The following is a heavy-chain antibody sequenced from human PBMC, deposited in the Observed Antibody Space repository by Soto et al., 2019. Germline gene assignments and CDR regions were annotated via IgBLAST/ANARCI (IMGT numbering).Heavy chain of an antibody. CDR3: AKDRYLDHDSRGYLFDN. J-gene: IGHJ4*02. V-gene: IGHV3-23*01. Sequence: EVQLLESGGDLIQPGGSLRLSCAASGFTFNIYAMTWVRQAPGKWLEWVSAISRYGDFTYYADSVEGRFTITRDNSKNTLYLQMNSLRAEDTAVYDCAKDRYLDHDSRGYLFDNWGQGTLVTVSS. D-gene: IGHD3-22*01. CDR1: GFTFNIYA. CDR2: ISRYGDFT.